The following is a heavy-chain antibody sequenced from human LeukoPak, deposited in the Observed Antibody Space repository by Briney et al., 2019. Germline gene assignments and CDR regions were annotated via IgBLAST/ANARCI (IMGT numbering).Heavy chain of an antibody. D-gene: IGHD6-19*01. J-gene: IGHJ4*02. CDR1: GFTVSSNY. V-gene: IGHV3-66*01. CDR2: IYSGGST. CDR3: ASESKLAGTFDY. Sequence: PGGSLRLSCAASGFTVSSNYMSWVRQAPGKGLEWVSVIYSGGSTYYADSVKGRFTISRDNSKNTLYLQMNSPRAEDTAVYYCASESKLAGTFDYWGQGTLVTVSS.